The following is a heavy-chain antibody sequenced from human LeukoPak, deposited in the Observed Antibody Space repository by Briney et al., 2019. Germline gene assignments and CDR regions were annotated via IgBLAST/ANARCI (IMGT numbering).Heavy chain of an antibody. D-gene: IGHD2-15*01. J-gene: IGHJ3*02. CDR2: ISSNGGST. V-gene: IGHV3-64*01. CDR1: GFSFSSYA. CDR3: ARSCSGGSCYSVAFDI. Sequence: GGSLRLSCAASGFSFSSYAMHWVREAPGKGLEYVSAISSNGGSTYYANSVKGRFIISRDNSKNTLYLQMGSLRAEDMAVYYCARSCSGGSCYSVAFDIWGQGTMVTVSS.